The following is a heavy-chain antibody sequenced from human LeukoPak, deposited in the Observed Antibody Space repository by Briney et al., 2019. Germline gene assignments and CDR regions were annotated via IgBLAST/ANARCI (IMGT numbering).Heavy chain of an antibody. V-gene: IGHV1-2*06. J-gene: IGHJ4*02. CDR3: ARGIYYYDSSGYSIDY. CDR1: GYTFTGYH. CDR2: INPNSGGT. Sequence: ASVKVSCKASGYTFTGYHMHWVRQAPGQGLEWMGRINPNSGGTNYAQKFQGRVTMTRDTSISTAYMELSRLRSDDTAVYYCARGIYYYDSSGYSIDYWGQGTLVTVSS. D-gene: IGHD3-22*01.